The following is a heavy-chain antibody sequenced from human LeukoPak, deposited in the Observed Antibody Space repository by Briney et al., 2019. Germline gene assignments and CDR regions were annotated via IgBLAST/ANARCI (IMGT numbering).Heavy chain of an antibody. CDR2: ISGSGGST. D-gene: IGHD6-6*01. Sequence: GSLRLSCAASGFTFSSYAMSWVRQAPGKGLEWVSAISGSGGSTYYADSVKGRFTISRDNSKNTLYLQMNSLRAEDTAVYYCAKEVFSSSRGYYYYGMDVWGQGTTVTVSS. CDR3: AKEVFSSSRGYYYYGMDV. CDR1: GFTFSSYA. V-gene: IGHV3-23*01. J-gene: IGHJ6*02.